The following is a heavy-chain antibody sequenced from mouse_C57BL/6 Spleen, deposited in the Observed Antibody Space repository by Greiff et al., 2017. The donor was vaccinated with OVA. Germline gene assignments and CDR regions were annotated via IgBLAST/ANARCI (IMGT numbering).Heavy chain of an antibody. V-gene: IGHV1-76*01. Sequence: VKLMESGAELVRPGASVKLSCKASGYTFTDYYINWVKQRPGQGLEWIARIYPGSGNTYYNEKFKGKATLTAEKSSSTAYMQLSSLTSEDSAVYFCAIDSSGYGSFDYWGQGTTLTVSS. D-gene: IGHD3-2*02. CDR1: GYTFTDYY. J-gene: IGHJ2*01. CDR2: IYPGSGNT. CDR3: AIDSSGYGSFDY.